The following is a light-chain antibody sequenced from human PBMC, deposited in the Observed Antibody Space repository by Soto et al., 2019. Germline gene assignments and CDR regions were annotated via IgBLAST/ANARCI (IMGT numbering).Light chain of an antibody. CDR3: QQFCTSPA. CDR2: GVS. CDR1: QRVGSSY. Sequence: EIVLTQSPGTLSLSPGERAILSCRASQRVGSSYLAWYQQRPGQAPRLLLYGVSTRATGIPDRFSGSGSGTDFTLTISRLESADFAVYFCQQFCTSPAFGGGTKVEIK. J-gene: IGKJ4*01. V-gene: IGKV3-20*01.